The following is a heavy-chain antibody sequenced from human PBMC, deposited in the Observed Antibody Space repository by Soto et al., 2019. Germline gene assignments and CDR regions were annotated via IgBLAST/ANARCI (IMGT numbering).Heavy chain of an antibody. Sequence: SETLSLTCAVYGGSFSGYYWSWIRQPPGKGLEWIGEINHSGSTNYNPSLKSRVTISVDTSKNQFSLKLSSVTAADTAVYYCARGWYYYDSSGYYFNYFDSWGQGTLATVAS. CDR2: INHSGST. J-gene: IGHJ4*02. D-gene: IGHD3-22*01. CDR3: ARGWYYYDSSGYYFNYFDS. V-gene: IGHV4-34*01. CDR1: GGSFSGYY.